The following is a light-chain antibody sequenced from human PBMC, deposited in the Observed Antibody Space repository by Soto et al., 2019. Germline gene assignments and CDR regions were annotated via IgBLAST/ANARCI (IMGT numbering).Light chain of an antibody. Sequence: DIQMTQSPSSLSASVGDRVTITCQAMQDISNYLNWYQQKPGKAPKLLIYDASNLETVVPSRFSGSGSGRDFTFTISSLQPEDIATYYCQQYDNLGYTFGQGTKLEIK. J-gene: IGKJ2*01. CDR2: DAS. CDR1: QDISNY. CDR3: QQYDNLGYT. V-gene: IGKV1-33*01.